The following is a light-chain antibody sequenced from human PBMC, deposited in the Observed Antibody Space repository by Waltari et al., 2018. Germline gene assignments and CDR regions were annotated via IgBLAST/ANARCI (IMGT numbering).Light chain of an antibody. J-gene: IGKJ2*01. CDR3: QQRSNWTLT. CDR2: YAS. Sequence: ENVLTQSPATLSLSPGEKATLSCRASQRVSSYLAWYQQKPAQAPSLLIYYASNRATGVPARFSGSGSGTEFTLTISSLQPDDFAAYYCQQRSNWTLTFGHGTKVEIK. V-gene: IGKV3-11*01. CDR1: QRVSSY.